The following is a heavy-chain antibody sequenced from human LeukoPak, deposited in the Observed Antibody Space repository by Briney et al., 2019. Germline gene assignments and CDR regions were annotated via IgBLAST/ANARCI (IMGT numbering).Heavy chain of an antibody. Sequence: SETLSLTCTVSGGSISSSSYYWGWIRQPPGKGLEWIGSIYYSGSTYYNPSLKSRVTISVDTSKNQFSLKLSSVTAADTAVYYCARLSLYCSGGSCYSGWFDPWGQGTLVTVSS. CDR1: GGSISSSSYY. CDR3: ARLSLYCSGGSCYSGWFDP. CDR2: IYYSGST. D-gene: IGHD2-15*01. V-gene: IGHV4-39*01. J-gene: IGHJ5*02.